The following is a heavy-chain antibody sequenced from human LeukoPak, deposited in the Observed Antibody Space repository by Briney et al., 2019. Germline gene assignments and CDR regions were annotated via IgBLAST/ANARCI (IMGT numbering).Heavy chain of an antibody. Sequence: PSETLSLTCTVSGGSISSGGYYWSWIRQHPGKGLEWIGYIYYSGSTYYNPSLKSRVTISVDTSKNQFSLKLSSVTAADTAVYYCARGGMYYYDSSGSNWFDPWGQGTLVTVSS. V-gene: IGHV4-31*03. J-gene: IGHJ5*02. CDR2: IYYSGST. CDR3: ARGGMYYYDSSGSNWFDP. CDR1: GGSISSGGYY. D-gene: IGHD3-22*01.